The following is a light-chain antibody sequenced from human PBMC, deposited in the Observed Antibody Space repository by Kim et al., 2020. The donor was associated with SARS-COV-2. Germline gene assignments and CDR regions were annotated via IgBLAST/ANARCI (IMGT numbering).Light chain of an antibody. CDR1: ALPKQY. CDR3: QSTDDSGTIEV. CDR2: KDN. Sequence: PGQTAKITCSGDALPKQYAYWYQQKPGHAPVLMIYKDNERPSGIPERFSGSSSGTTVTLTISGVQAEDEAAYYCQSTDDSGTIEVFGGGTQLTVL. J-gene: IGLJ3*02. V-gene: IGLV3-25*03.